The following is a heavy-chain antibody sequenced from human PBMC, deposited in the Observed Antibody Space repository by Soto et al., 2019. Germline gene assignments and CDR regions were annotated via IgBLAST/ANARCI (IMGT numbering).Heavy chain of an antibody. J-gene: IGHJ4*02. CDR2: IYWDGDK. Sequence: QITLKESGPTLVKPTQTLTLTCTFSGFSLSTSGVGVGWIHQPPGKALEWLALIYWDGDKRYSTSLKSRLTITQDTTKNQVVLTMTNMDPVDTATYYCARYCISSTCYGDYDYWGQGTLVTVSS. D-gene: IGHD2-2*01. V-gene: IGHV2-5*02. CDR1: GFSLSTSGVG. CDR3: ARYCISSTCYGDYDY.